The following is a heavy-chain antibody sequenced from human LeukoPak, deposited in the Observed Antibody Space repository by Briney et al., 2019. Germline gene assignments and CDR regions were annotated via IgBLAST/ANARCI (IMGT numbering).Heavy chain of an antibody. D-gene: IGHD5-12*01. V-gene: IGHV3-23*01. CDR1: GLTFCSHS. CDR2: NSGSGGST. Sequence: PGGSLRLSCAASGLTFCSHSMNWVRQAPGKGMEWVSSNSGSGGSTYYAESVKSRFTISRDNSKNTLYLQMNSLRAEDTAVYNCAKDRGFNNVPFDYWGQGTLVTVSS. J-gene: IGHJ4*02. CDR3: AKDRGFNNVPFDY.